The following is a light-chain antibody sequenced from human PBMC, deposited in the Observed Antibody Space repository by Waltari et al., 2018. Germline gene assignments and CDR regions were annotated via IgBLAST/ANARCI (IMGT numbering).Light chain of an antibody. V-gene: IGKV3-20*01. CDR1: QRVSRSY. CDR2: GAS. Sequence: EIVLTQSPGTLSLSPGERATLSCRASQRVSRSYLAWYQQKPGQAPRVLIHGASNRATGIPDRFSGSGSGTDFTLTISRLEPEDFAVYYCQQYGSSPWTFGQGTKVEIK. J-gene: IGKJ1*01. CDR3: QQYGSSPWT.